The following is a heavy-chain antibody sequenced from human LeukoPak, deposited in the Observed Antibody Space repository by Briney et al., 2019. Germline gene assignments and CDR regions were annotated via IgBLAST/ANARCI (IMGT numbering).Heavy chain of an antibody. J-gene: IGHJ4*02. D-gene: IGHD3-10*01. Sequence: ETLSLTCTVSGGSISSYYWSWIRQPPGKGLEWVANIKQDGSEKYYVDSVKGRFTISRDNAKNSLYLQMSSLRVEDTAVYYCARGPPYGSRSDYFDYWGQGTLVTVSA. CDR1: GGSISSYY. CDR3: ARGPPYGSRSDYFDY. CDR2: IKQDGSEK. V-gene: IGHV3-7*01.